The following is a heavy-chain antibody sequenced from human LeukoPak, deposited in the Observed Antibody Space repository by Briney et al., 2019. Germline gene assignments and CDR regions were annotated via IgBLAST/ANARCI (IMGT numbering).Heavy chain of an antibody. CDR3: ARESLVVPAAMLSLYAFDI. J-gene: IGHJ3*02. CDR2: ISSSGSTI. Sequence: GGSLRLSCAASGFTFSDYYMSWIRQAPGKGLEWVSYISSSGSTIYYADSVKGRFTISRDNAKNSLYLQMNSLRAEDTAVYYCARESLVVPAAMLSLYAFDIWGQGTMVTVSS. CDR1: GFTFSDYY. V-gene: IGHV3-11*01. D-gene: IGHD2-2*01.